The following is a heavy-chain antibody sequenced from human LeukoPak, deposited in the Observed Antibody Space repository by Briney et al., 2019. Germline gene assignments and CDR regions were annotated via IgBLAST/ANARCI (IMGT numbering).Heavy chain of an antibody. CDR2: IIPIFGTA. CDR1: GGTFTSYA. V-gene: IGHV1-69*05. Sequence: SGTVSCKPSGGTFTSYAISWVRQAPGQGLEWMGGIIPIFGTANYAQKFQGRVSITTDESTSTAYMELSRLRSEDTAVYYCAGEMLPSGYAEEQYYYYYYMDVWGKGTTVTVSS. J-gene: IGHJ6*03. D-gene: IGHD5-12*01. CDR3: AGEMLPSGYAEEQYYYYYYMDV.